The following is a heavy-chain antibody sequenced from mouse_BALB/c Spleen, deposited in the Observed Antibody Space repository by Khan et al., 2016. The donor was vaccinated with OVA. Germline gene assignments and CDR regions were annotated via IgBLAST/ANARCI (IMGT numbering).Heavy chain of an antibody. CDR2: ISSGGTP. J-gene: IGHJ2*01. CDR3: VREAYRYDEYYFDY. D-gene: IGHD2-14*01. Sequence: EVELVESGGDLVKPGGSLKLSCAVSGFTFSSYVMSWVRQTPEKRLEWVASISSGGTPAYPDSLKGRLTILRENTRNIMYLQMSSLRSEDTAMYYCVREAYRYDEYYFDYWGQGTTLTVSS. CDR1: GFTFSSYV. V-gene: IGHV5-6-5*01.